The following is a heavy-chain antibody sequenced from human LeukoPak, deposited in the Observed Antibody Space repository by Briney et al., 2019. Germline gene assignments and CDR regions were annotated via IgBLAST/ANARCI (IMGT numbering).Heavy chain of an antibody. CDR2: ISHSGST. CDR3: ARYHYIDAFDI. Sequence: IPSETLSLTCAVYGGSLSGYYWSWIRQPPGKGLEWIGEISHSGSTNYNPSLKSRVTISVDTSKNQFSLKLSSVTAADTAVYYCARYHYIDAFDIWGQGTMVTVSS. CDR1: GGSLSGYY. D-gene: IGHD3-10*01. V-gene: IGHV4-34*01. J-gene: IGHJ3*02.